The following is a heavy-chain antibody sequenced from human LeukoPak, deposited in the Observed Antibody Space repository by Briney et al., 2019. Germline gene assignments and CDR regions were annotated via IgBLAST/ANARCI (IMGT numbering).Heavy chain of an antibody. CDR1: GFTFSSSG. D-gene: IGHD2-2*01. Sequence: GGSLRLSCAASGFTFSSSGMHWVRQAPGKGLEWVAVILYNGSNKYYADSVKGRFTISRDNSKNTLYLQMNSLRSEDTAVYYCARGLGYCSSTSCYPPDYYYYGMDVWGQGTTVTVSS. CDR3: ARGLGYCSSTSCYPPDYYYYGMDV. J-gene: IGHJ6*02. V-gene: IGHV3-33*01. CDR2: ILYNGSNK.